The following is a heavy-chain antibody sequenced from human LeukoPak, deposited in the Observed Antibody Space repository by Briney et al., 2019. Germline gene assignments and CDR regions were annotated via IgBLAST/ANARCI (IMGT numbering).Heavy chain of an antibody. CDR3: ARGLLIQQLAFNDY. CDR2: INTNTGNP. CDR1: GCTFTSYA. Sequence: GASVKVSCKASGCTFTSYAMNWVRQAPGQGLEWMGWINTNTGNPTYAQGFTGRFVFSLDTSVSTAYLQISSLKAEDTAVYYCARGLLIQQLAFNDYWGQGTLVTVSS. D-gene: IGHD6-13*01. J-gene: IGHJ4*02. V-gene: IGHV7-4-1*02.